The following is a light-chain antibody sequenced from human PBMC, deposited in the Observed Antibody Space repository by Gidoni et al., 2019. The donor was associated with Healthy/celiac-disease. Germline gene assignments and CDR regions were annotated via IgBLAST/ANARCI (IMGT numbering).Light chain of an antibody. CDR3: QQDNSYAFT. V-gene: IGKV1-5*03. CDR1: QRISSW. Sequence: DIQMTQSPSTLSASVGDRVTITCRASQRISSWLAWYQQKPGKAPKLLIYKASSLESGVPSRFSGSGSGTEFTLTISSLQPDDFATYYCQQDNSYAFTFXPXTKVDIK. J-gene: IGKJ3*01. CDR2: KAS.